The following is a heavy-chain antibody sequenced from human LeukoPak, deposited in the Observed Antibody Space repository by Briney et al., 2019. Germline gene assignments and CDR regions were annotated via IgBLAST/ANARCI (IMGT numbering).Heavy chain of an antibody. J-gene: IGHJ6*02. CDR2: ISNSGGST. CDR1: GFNFSSYG. CDR3: ARGPWSAAGYNGMDV. Sequence: GGSLRLSCAASGFNFSSYGMSWVRQAPGKGLEWVSAISNSGGSTPYADSVKGRFTISRDNSKNTLYLQMNSLRGEDTAVYYCARGPWSAAGYNGMDVWGQGTTVTVSS. D-gene: IGHD6-13*01. V-gene: IGHV3-23*01.